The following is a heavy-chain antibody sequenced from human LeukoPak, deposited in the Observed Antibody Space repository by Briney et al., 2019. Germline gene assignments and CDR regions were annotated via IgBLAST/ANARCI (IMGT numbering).Heavy chain of an antibody. CDR2: VSGSGAST. CDR1: GFAFSSYA. J-gene: IGHJ6*03. D-gene: IGHD3-3*01. Sequence: GGSLRLSCAASGFAFSSYAMSWVRQAPGKGLEWASAVSGSGASTYYADSVKGRFTLSRDNSKNSLYLQMNSLRAEDTAVYYCARDDFWSGYPAYYYYYMDVWGKGTTVTVSS. CDR3: ARDDFWSGYPAYYYYYMDV. V-gene: IGHV3-23*01.